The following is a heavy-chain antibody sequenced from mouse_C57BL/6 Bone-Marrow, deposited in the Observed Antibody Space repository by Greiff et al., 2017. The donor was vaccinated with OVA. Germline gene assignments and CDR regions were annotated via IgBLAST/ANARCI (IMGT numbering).Heavy chain of an antibody. Sequence: EVQLQQSGPELVKPGASVKISCKASGYTFTDYYMNWVKQSHGKSLEWIGDINPNNGGTSYNQKFKGKATLTVDKSSSTAYMELLSLTSEDSAVYYCARRRFTSSMDYWGQGTSVTVSS. J-gene: IGHJ4*01. CDR3: ARRRFTSSMDY. V-gene: IGHV1-26*01. CDR2: INPNNGGT. CDR1: GYTFTDYY.